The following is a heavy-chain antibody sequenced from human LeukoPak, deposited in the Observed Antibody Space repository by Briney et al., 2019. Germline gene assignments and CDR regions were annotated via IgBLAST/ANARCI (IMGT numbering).Heavy chain of an antibody. CDR2: INRDGSFT. V-gene: IGHV3-74*03. J-gene: IGHJ6*04. CDR1: GFTFSTYY. CDR3: AKDLDCSSTSCSTGGMDV. D-gene: IGHD2-2*01. Sequence: GGSLRLSCAASGFTFSTYYMHWVRQAPGKGLLWVSRINRDGSFTTYADSVKGRFTISRDNAKNMLYLQMNSLRAEDTAVYYCAKDLDCSSTSCSTGGMDVWGKGTTVTVSS.